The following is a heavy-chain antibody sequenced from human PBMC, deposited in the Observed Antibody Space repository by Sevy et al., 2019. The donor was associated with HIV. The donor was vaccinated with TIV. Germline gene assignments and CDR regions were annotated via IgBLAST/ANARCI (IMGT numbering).Heavy chain of an antibody. Sequence: GESLKISCRGSGYSFTSHWIGWVRHMPGKGLEWMGLIYPDDSDTRYSPSFQGQVTFSADKSISTAYLQWSSLKASDTAMYYCATSRSGYLDSSGYYIYWGQGTLVTVSS. CDR1: GYSFTSHW. CDR3: ATSRSGYLDSSGYYIY. V-gene: IGHV5-51*01. D-gene: IGHD3-22*01. CDR2: IYPDDSDT. J-gene: IGHJ4*02.